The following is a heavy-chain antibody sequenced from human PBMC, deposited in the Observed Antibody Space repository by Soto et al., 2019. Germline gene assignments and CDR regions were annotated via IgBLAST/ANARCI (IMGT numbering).Heavy chain of an antibody. CDR2: ISAYNGKR. CDR1: GYTFTIYG. V-gene: IGHV1-18*04. CDR3: ARVSGGDYENY. Sequence: ASVKVSCTASGYTFTIYGISWVRQAPGQGLEWMGWISAYNGKRHYAQKLQGRVTMTTETSTSTADMELRSLRSDDTAVYYCARVSGGDYENYWGQGTLVTVSS. J-gene: IGHJ4*02. D-gene: IGHD2-21*02.